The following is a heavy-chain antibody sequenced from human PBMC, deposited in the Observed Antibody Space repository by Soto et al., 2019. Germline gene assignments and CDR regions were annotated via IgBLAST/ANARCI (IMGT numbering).Heavy chain of an antibody. J-gene: IGHJ5*01. CDR2: IYDGGST. V-gene: IGHV4-59*01. Sequence: SETLSLTCTVSGGSISMYYCSWIRQPPGKGLEWIGYIYDGGSTNCNPSLRSRVTISVDTSKKQFSLKLSSVTAADTAVYYCARSDRNWFDSWGQGTLVTVSS. CDR1: GGSISMYY. CDR3: ARSDRNWFDS.